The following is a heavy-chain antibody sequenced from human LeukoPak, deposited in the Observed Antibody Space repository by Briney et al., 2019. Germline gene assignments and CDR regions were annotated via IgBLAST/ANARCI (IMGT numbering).Heavy chain of an antibody. CDR1: GFTFSSYG. V-gene: IGHV3-23*01. D-gene: IGHD6-19*01. Sequence: PGGSLRLSCAASGFTFSSYGMSWVRQAPGKGLEWVSAITGSGGSTYYADSVKGRFTISRDNSKNTPYLLMNSLRAEDTAVYYCARGPIVVAGNGLWEDFYMDVWGKGTTVTISS. CDR2: ITGSGGST. CDR3: ARGPIVVAGNGLWEDFYMDV. J-gene: IGHJ6*03.